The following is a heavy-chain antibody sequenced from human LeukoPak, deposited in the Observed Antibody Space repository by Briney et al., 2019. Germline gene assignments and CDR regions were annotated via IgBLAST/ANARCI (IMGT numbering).Heavy chain of an antibody. J-gene: IGHJ6*02. CDR3: AAYGELRYLYYGMDV. V-gene: IGHV1-58*01. Sequence: SVKVSCKASGFTFTSSAVQWVRQARGQRLEWIGWIVVGSGNTNYARKFQERVTITRDMSTSTAYMELSSLRSEDTAVYYCAAYGELRYLYYGMDVWGQGTTVTVSS. CDR1: GFTFTSSA. CDR2: IVVGSGNT. D-gene: IGHD1-7*01.